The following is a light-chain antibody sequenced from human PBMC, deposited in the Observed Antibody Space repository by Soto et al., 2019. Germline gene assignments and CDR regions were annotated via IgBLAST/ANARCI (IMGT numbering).Light chain of an antibody. Sequence: IQLTQSPSSLSASVGDRVTISCRASQGIANFLAWYQQKPGKAPKLLIYGASTLQSGVPSRFSGSGSGTDFTLTISSLQPEDFATYYCHQLNSFPIPFGPGTKVDIQ. CDR3: HQLNSFPIP. CDR1: QGIANF. J-gene: IGKJ3*01. CDR2: GAS. V-gene: IGKV1-9*01.